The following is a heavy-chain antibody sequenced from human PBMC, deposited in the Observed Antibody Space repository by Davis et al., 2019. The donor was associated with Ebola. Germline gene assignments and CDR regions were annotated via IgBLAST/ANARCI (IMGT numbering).Heavy chain of an antibody. D-gene: IGHD3-16*01. J-gene: IGHJ4*02. CDR3: ANDDD. V-gene: IGHV4-59*01. CDR1: GVSIYTYY. Sequence: PETLSPTCNVSGVSIYTYYWSWVRQSPGKGLEWIGYVFFSGSATYGPSFDHRATMSIDMSKNQVFLHLTSVTPADTAVYYCANDDDWGQGILVTVSS. CDR2: VFFSGSA.